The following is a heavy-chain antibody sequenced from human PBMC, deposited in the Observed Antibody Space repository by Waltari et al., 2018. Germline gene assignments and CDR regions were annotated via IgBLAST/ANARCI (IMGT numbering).Heavy chain of an antibody. V-gene: IGHV3-48*04. Sequence: EVQLVESGGGLVQPGGSLRLSCAASGFTFSSYSMNWVRQAPGKGLEWGSYSSSSSSTIYYADSVKGRFTISRDNAKNSLYLQMNSLRAEDTAVYYCARDRGWSGSRCYWGQGTLVTVSS. CDR1: GFTFSSYS. CDR2: SSSSSSTI. J-gene: IGHJ4*02. CDR3: ARDRGWSGSRCY. D-gene: IGHD3-3*01.